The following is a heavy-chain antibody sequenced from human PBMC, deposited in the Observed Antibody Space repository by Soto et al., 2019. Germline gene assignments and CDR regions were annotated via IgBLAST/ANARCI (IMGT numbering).Heavy chain of an antibody. V-gene: IGHV4-34*02. Sequence: QVQLRQWGAGLLKPLETLSLRCAVYGESLSDYSWSWIRQSPEKGLEWIGEINHGGSTKSNPSLKSRVTISVDTSTNQVSLILTSATAADTAVYRCARGGGKSGYFFDYWGRGTLVTVSS. CDR2: INHGGST. CDR1: GESLSDYS. J-gene: IGHJ4*02. D-gene: IGHD5-12*01. CDR3: ARGGGKSGYFFDY.